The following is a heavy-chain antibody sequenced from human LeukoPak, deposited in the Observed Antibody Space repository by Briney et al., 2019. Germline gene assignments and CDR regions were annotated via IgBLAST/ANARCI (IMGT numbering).Heavy chain of an antibody. J-gene: IGHJ5*02. CDR1: GGSISSGGYS. D-gene: IGHD6-13*01. CDR2: IYHSGST. Sequence: SETLSLTCAVSGGSISSGGYSWSWIRQPPGKGLEWIGYIYHSGSTYYNPSLKSRVTISVDKSKNQFSLKLSSVTAADTAVYYCARGFAHSSSWPWGQGTLVTVSS. CDR3: ARGFAHSSSWP. V-gene: IGHV4-30-2*01.